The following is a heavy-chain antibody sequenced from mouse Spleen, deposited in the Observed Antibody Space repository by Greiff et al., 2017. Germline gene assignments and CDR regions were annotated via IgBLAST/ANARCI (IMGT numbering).Heavy chain of an antibody. CDR3: VRRGYFDV. CDR2: IRSKSNNYAT. J-gene: IGHJ1*01. CDR1: GFTFNTYA. Sequence: EVQGVESGGGLVQPKGSLKLSCAASGFTFNTYAMNWVRQAPGKGLEWVARIRSKSNNYATYYADSVKDRFTISRDDSQSMLYLQMNNLKTEDTAMYYCVRRGYFDVWGAGTTVTVSS. V-gene: IGHV10-1*02.